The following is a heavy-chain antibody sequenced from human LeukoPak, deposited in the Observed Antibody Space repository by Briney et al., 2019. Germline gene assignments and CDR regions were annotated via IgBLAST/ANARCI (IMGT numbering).Heavy chain of an antibody. V-gene: IGHV3-30*02. Sequence: GGSLRLSCAASGFTFSSYGMHWVRQAPGKGLEWVAVIWYDGSHKYYADSVKGRFTISRDNSKNTLYLQMNSLRAEDTAVYYCAKTSVAGPFGYWGQGTLVTVSS. CDR3: AKTSVAGPFGY. CDR1: GFTFSSYG. CDR2: IWYDGSHK. D-gene: IGHD6-19*01. J-gene: IGHJ4*02.